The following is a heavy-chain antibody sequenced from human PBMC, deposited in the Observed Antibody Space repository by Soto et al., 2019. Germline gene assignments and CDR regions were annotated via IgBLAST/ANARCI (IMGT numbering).Heavy chain of an antibody. CDR1: PDNFNNYW. Sequence: PGESLKISCKASPDNFNNYWIAWVRQMPGKGLEWMGVIYPDDSDTRYSPSFQGQVTISVDKSIRTVYLQWSSLKASDTAIYYCARRSRRFGETYYGLDVRGQGTTVTVSS. D-gene: IGHD3-10*01. CDR2: IYPDDSDT. J-gene: IGHJ6*02. V-gene: IGHV5-51*01. CDR3: ARRSRRFGETYYGLDV.